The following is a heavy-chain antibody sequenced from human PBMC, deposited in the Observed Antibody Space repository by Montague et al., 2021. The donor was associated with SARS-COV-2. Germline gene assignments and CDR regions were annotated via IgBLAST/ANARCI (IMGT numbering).Heavy chain of an antibody. CDR3: SSVYTVTYYFDY. CDR1: GDSISSRSW. CDR2: VYHTGST. Sequence: SETLSLTCAVSGDSISSRSWWSWFRQSPGKGLEWIADVYHTGSTNYNASLASRVSLSVDKSNNQFSLKLTSVTAAYTAVYYCSSVYTVTYYFDYWGRGTLVTVSS. D-gene: IGHD4-17*01. V-gene: IGHV4-4*02. J-gene: IGHJ4*02.